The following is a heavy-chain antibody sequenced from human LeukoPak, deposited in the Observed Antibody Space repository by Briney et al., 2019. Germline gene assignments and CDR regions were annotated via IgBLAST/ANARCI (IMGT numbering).Heavy chain of an antibody. CDR2: ISAYNGNT. CDR3: ARDRGAMVPNWFDP. Sequence: ASVKVSCKASGYTFTSYGISWVRQAPGQGLEWMGWISAYNGNTNYAQKLQGRVTMTTDTSTSTAYMELSSLRSEDTAVYYCARDRGAMVPNWFDPWGQGTLVTVSS. D-gene: IGHD3-10*01. V-gene: IGHV1-18*01. J-gene: IGHJ5*02. CDR1: GYTFTSYG.